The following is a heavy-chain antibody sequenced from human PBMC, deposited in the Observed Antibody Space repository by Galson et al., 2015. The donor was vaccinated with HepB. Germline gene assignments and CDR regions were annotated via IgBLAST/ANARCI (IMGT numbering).Heavy chain of an antibody. Sequence: SLRLSCAASGFTFSSYAMSWVRQAPGKGLEWVSAISGSGGSTYYADSVKGRFTISRDNSKNTLYLQMNSLRAEDTAVYYCARVPVDYGDYLPEYYFDYWGQGTLVTVSS. CDR1: GFTFSSYA. CDR2: ISGSGGST. CDR3: ARVPVDYGDYLPEYYFDY. D-gene: IGHD4-17*01. J-gene: IGHJ4*02. V-gene: IGHV3-23*01.